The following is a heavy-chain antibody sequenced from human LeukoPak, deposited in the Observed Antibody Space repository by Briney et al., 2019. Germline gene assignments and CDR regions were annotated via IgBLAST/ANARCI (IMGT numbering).Heavy chain of an antibody. V-gene: IGHV1-24*01. CDR2: FDPEDGET. CDR1: GYTLTELS. D-gene: IGHD6-19*01. CDR3: ARDLGPFSGFSGWYGWGAFDI. J-gene: IGHJ3*02. Sequence: ASVKVSCKVSGYTLTELSMHWVRQAPGKGLEWMGGFDPEDGETIYAQKFQGRVTMTEDTSADTAYMELSSLRSEDTAVYYCARDLGPFSGFSGWYGWGAFDIWGQGTMVTVSS.